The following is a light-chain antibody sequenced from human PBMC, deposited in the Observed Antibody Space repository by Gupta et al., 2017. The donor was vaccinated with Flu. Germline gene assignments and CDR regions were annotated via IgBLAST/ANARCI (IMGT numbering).Light chain of an antibody. Sequence: DIQITQSPSSLSASVGDRVIIPCRASETISSHNLNWYQQKPGKAPKVLIYAASSLQSGVPSRFSGSGSGTDFTLTITSLQPEDFATYYCQQSVTTPYTFGQGTKLEMK. V-gene: IGKV1-39*01. J-gene: IGKJ2*01. CDR2: AAS. CDR3: QQSVTTPYT. CDR1: ETISSH.